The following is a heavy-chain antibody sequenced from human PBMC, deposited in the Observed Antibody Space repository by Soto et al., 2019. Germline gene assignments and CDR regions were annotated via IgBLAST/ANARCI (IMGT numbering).Heavy chain of an antibody. D-gene: IGHD1-20*01. J-gene: IGHJ4*02. Sequence: GGSLRLSCAASGFTFSNYAMHWVRQAPGKGLEWVAVLSYDGGNKYYADSVKGRFAISRDNSKNTLYLQMNSLRAEDTAVYYCARAKGITGTSTLLIDSWGQGTLVTVS. CDR1: GFTFSNYA. CDR2: LSYDGGNK. V-gene: IGHV3-30*09. CDR3: ARAKGITGTSTLLIDS.